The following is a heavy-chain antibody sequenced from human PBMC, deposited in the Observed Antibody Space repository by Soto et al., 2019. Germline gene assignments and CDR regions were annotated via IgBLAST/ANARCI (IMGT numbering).Heavy chain of an antibody. J-gene: IGHJ4*02. CDR3: VQMYSTIIEY. V-gene: IGHV2-5*02. CDR2: IYWDDEK. D-gene: IGHD2-21*01. Sequence: QITLKESGPTLVKPTQTLTLTCTFSGFSLRNSGEGVGWIRQPPGEALELLGFIYWDDEKRYSSSLRSRVTIAQDTSKNQVVPTMANMDSVDTATYYFVQMYSTIIEYWGQGAPVTVSS. CDR1: GFSLRNSGEG.